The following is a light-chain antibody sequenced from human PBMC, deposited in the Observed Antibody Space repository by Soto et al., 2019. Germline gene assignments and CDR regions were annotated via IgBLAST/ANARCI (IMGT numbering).Light chain of an antibody. CDR1: QSVSSNF. CDR3: QQRSNWPWT. Sequence: IVLTQSPGTLSLSPGERATLSCRASQSVSSNFLAWYQQKPGQAPRLLIFGASSRATGIPDRFSGSGSGTDFTLTISRLEPEDFAVYYCQQRSNWPWTFGQGTKVEIK. V-gene: IGKV3D-20*02. J-gene: IGKJ1*01. CDR2: GAS.